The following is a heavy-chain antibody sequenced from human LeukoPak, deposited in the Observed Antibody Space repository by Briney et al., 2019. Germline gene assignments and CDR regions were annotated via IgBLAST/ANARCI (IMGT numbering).Heavy chain of an antibody. J-gene: IGHJ3*02. CDR1: GGSISSGGYY. Sequence: PSETLSLTCTVSGGSISSGGYYWSWFRQPPGKGLEWIGYTFYRGTTYYSPSLKSRVTISLDRSKNQFSLNMSSVTAADTAMYYGARGKGYDSPSGAFDIWGQGAMVTVSS. CDR2: TFYRGTT. D-gene: IGHD3-9*01. V-gene: IGHV4-30-2*01. CDR3: ARGKGYDSPSGAFDI.